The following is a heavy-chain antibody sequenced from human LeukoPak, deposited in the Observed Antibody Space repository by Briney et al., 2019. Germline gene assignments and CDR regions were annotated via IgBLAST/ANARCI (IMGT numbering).Heavy chain of an antibody. D-gene: IGHD2-15*01. CDR1: GITFSSCV. V-gene: IGHV3-23*01. CDR2: ISVSGAGT. Sequence: GGSLRLSCASSGITFSSCVMSGAPQAPMKGLEWVSGISVSGAGTYYVDSVKGRFTISRDNSKNTLYLQMNSLRAEDTAVYYCTKGELLLSASDFWGQGTLVTVSS. CDR3: TKGELLLSASDF. J-gene: IGHJ4*02.